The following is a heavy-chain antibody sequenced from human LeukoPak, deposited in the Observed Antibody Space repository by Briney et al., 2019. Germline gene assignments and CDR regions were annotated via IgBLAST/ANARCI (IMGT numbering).Heavy chain of an antibody. CDR2: IRSSGGRT. CDR1: GFTFSSHA. V-gene: IGHV3-23*01. D-gene: IGHD6-13*01. CDR3: AKESDSSSWYEGYFDY. J-gene: IGHJ4*02. Sequence: GGSLRLSCAASGFTFSSHAMSWVRQAPGKGLEWVSVIRSSGGRTYNADSVKGRFTISRDNSKNTLYLQMNSLRAEDTAVYYCAKESDSSSWYEGYFDYWGQGTLVTVSS.